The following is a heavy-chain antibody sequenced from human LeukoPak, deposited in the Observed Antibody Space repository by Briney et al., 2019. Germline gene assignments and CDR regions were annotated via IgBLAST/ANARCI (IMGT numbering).Heavy chain of an antibody. V-gene: IGHV3-53*01. J-gene: IGHJ4*02. D-gene: IGHD5-24*01. CDR2: IYSGGGT. Sequence: HSGGSLRLSCAASGFTVSSNYVSWVRQAPGKGLEWVSVIYSGGGTYYADSVKGRFTISRDNSKNTLYLQMNSLRAEDTAVYYCARGERWLQLDYWGQGTLVTVSS. CDR1: GFTVSSNY. CDR3: ARGERWLQLDY.